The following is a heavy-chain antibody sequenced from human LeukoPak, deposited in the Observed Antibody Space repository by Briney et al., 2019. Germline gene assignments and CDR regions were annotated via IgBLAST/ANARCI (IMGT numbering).Heavy chain of an antibody. D-gene: IGHD3-10*01. V-gene: IGHV3-48*02. J-gene: IGHJ4*02. CDR3: ARDLPVGYYGSGSYYDY. CDR2: ISSSSSTI. CDR1: GFTFSSYS. Sequence: PGGSLRLSCAASGFTFSSYSMNWVRQAPGKGLEWVSYISSSSSTIYYADSVKGRFTISRDNAKNSLCLQMNSLRDEDTAVYYCARDLPVGYYGSGSYYDYWGQGTLVTVSS.